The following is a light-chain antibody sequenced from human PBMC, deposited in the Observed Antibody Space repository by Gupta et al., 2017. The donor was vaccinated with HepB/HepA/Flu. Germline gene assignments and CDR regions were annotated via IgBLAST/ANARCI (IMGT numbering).Light chain of an antibody. CDR1: LNIGGS. J-gene: IGKJ4*01. V-gene: IGKV1-39*01. CDR3: QQCESSPLT. Sequence: DIQMTQSSSSLSVSIGDRVTITCRASLNIGGSLNWYQQKPGKAPNLLIYAASTLHNGVPSRFSGSGSGTDFTLTISRLQPEDIATYYCQQCESSPLTFGGGTKVEIK. CDR2: AAS.